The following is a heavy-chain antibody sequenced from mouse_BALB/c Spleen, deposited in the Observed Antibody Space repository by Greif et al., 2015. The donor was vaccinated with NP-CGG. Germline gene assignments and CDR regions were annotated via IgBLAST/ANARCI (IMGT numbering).Heavy chain of an antibody. CDR1: GFNIKDTY. CDR3: ARRDYDPFAY. D-gene: IGHD1-1*01. Sequence: VQLKDSGAELVKPGASVKLSCTASGFNIKDTYMHWVKQRPEQGLERIGRIDPANGNTKYDPKFQGKATITADTSSNTAYLQLSSLASEDTAVYYCARRDYDPFAYWGQGTLVTVSA. CDR2: IDPANGNT. V-gene: IGHV14-3*02. J-gene: IGHJ3*01.